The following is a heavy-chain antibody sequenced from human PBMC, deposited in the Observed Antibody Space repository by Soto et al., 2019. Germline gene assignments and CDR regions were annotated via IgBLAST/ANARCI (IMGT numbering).Heavy chain of an antibody. J-gene: IGHJ4*02. CDR2: VNPSGGHT. CDR1: GDTFSDYY. Sequence: QVQLMQSGAEVKKPGASVKVSCKASGDTFSDYYIHWVRQAPGQGLEWMGTVNPSGGHTTYSQHFLGRVTMTRDTSTSTLHMELTSLTSEDTAVYYCARGGHVVVATAALDYWGQGTLVTVSS. D-gene: IGHD2-21*02. V-gene: IGHV1-46*01. CDR3: ARGGHVVVATAALDY.